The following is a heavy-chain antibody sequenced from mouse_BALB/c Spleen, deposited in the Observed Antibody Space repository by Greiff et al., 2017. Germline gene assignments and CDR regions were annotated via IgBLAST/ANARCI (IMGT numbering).Heavy chain of an antibody. Sequence: QVQLKQSAAELARPGASVKMSCKASGYTFTSYTMHWVKQRPGQGLEWIGYINPSSGYTEYNQKFKDKTTLTADKSSSTAYMQLSSLTSEDSAVYYCARELRLPYFDYWGQGTTLTVSS. V-gene: IGHV1-4*02. CDR1: GYTFTSYT. CDR3: ARELRLPYFDY. D-gene: IGHD1-2*01. J-gene: IGHJ2*01. CDR2: INPSSGYT.